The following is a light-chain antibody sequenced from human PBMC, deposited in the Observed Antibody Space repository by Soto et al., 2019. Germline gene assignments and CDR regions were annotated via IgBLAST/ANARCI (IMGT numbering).Light chain of an antibody. CDR3: SSYSRSGSLYV. V-gene: IGLV2-14*01. CDR2: EVS. Sequence: QSALTQPASVSGSPGQSITISCTGTSSDVGGSNYVSWYQQRPGKAPKLMISEVSNRPSDISNRFSGSRSDNTASLTISGLQAEDEADYYCSSYSRSGSLYVFVTGTKVTVL. J-gene: IGLJ1*01. CDR1: SSDVGGSNY.